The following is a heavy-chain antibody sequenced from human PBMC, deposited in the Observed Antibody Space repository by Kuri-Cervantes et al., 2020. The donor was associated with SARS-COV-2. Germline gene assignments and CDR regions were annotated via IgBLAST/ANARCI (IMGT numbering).Heavy chain of an antibody. D-gene: IGHD5-12*01. CDR2: ISDDGSST. J-gene: IGHJ6*03. CDR3: ARGVDPPRIYYYYYMDV. V-gene: IGHV3-74*01. Sequence: GGSLRLSCAASGFTFSNYWMHWVRQAPGKGLVWVSRISDDGSSTSYADSVKGRFTISRDNAKNSLYLQMNSLRAADTAVYYCARGVDPPRIYYYYYMDVWGKGTTVTVSS. CDR1: GFTFSNYW.